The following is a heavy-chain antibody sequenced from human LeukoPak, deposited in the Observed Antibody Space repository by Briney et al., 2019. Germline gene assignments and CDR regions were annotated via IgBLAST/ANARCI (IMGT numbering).Heavy chain of an antibody. CDR3: ARRFDY. Sequence: KPSETLSLTCAVYGGSFSGYYWSWIRQPPGKGLEWIGYIYYSGSTYYNPSLKSRVTISVDTSKNQFSLKLSSVTAADTAVYYCARRFDYWGQGTLVTVSS. J-gene: IGHJ4*02. V-gene: IGHV4-59*06. CDR1: GGSFSGYY. CDR2: IYYSGST.